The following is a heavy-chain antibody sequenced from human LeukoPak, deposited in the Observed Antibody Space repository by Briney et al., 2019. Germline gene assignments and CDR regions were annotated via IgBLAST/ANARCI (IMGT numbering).Heavy chain of an antibody. J-gene: IGHJ1*01. Sequence: GGSLRLSCSASGFTFSSCPMHWVRQAPGKGLQYVSVIRDNGLSTSYADSVKGRFTISRDNSKNTVYLQMSSLRAEDTAVYYCVGDGRDGYSIYFHHWGQGTLVTVSS. CDR3: VGDGRDGYSIYFHH. CDR1: GFTFSSCP. CDR2: IRDNGLST. V-gene: IGHV3-64D*06. D-gene: IGHD5-24*01.